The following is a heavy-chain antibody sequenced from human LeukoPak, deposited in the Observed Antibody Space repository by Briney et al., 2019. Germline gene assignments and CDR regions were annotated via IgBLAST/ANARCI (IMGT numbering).Heavy chain of an antibody. D-gene: IGHD3-10*01. Sequence: GGSLRLSCAASGFTFSSYSMNWVRQAPGKGLEWVSYISSSSSTIYYADSVKGRFTISRDNAKNSLYLQMNSLRAEDTAVYYCARVSYGSGSSSSDFDYWGQGTLVTVSS. J-gene: IGHJ4*02. CDR1: GFTFSSYS. CDR3: ARVSYGSGSSSSDFDY. CDR2: ISSSSSTI. V-gene: IGHV3-48*04.